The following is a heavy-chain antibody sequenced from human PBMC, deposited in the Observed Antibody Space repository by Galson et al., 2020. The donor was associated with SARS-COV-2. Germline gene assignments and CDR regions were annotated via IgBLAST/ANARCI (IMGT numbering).Heavy chain of an antibody. D-gene: IGHD5-12*01. Sequence: GGSLRLSCAASGFTVSSKYMSWVRQAPGKGLEWVLLIYSGDTAFYADSVKGRFTISRDSSKNTLYLQMNSLRVEDTAMYYCATRDGYNWVYADYWGQGTLVTGSS. J-gene: IGHJ4*02. CDR2: IYSGDTA. CDR3: ATRDGYNWVYADY. CDR1: GFTVSSKY. V-gene: IGHV3-53*01.